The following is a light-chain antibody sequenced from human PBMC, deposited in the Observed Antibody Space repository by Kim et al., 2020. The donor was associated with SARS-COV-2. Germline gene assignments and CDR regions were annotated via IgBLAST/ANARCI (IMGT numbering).Light chain of an antibody. CDR3: QQYYSTPWT. Sequence: DIVMTQSPDSLAVSLGEEATINCRSSQTLYSTSTNRNYLAWYQQKAGQPPKLLLYWASARESGVPDRFSGSGSGTEFTLTINSLQAEDVAVYYCQQYYSTPWTFGQGTKVEIK. CDR1: QTLYSTSTNRNY. CDR2: WAS. V-gene: IGKV4-1*01. J-gene: IGKJ1*01.